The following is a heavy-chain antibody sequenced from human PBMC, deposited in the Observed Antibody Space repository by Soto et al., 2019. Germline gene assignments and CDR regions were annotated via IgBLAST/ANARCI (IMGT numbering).Heavy chain of an antibody. V-gene: IGHV1-18*01. D-gene: IGHD3-22*01. Sequence: QVQLVQSGAEVKKPGASVMVSCKASGYTFTTYGITWVRQPPGKGLECMGWTSGYNANTNNAQKIHGGITMTTNKATSTAYMELRGLRADDTAFYYCARDNYFDSGVFDFWGQGTLVTVSS. CDR1: GYTFTTYG. CDR2: TSGYNANT. J-gene: IGHJ4*02. CDR3: ARDNYFDSGVFDF.